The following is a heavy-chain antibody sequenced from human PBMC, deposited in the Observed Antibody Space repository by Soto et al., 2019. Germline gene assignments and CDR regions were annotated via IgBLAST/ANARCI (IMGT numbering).Heavy chain of an antibody. J-gene: IGHJ6*02. CDR2: IADDGNYK. Sequence: QVQLVEAGGGVVQPGRSLRLSCAASGFTFSSYAMHWVLQAPGKGLEWVAIIADDGNYKYSADSVKGRFTISRDYSKNTLYLKMNSLRAEDMAVYYCATTSSGYYFYGMDVWGQGTTVTVSS. D-gene: IGHD6-6*01. V-gene: IGHV3-30-3*01. CDR3: ATTSSGYYFYGMDV. CDR1: GFTFSSYA.